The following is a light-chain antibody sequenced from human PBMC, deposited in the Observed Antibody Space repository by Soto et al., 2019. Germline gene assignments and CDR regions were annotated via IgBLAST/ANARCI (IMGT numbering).Light chain of an antibody. Sequence: QSVMTQSPSASGTPGQRVSISCSGNISNIGSNYVFWYQQLPGTTPKLLIYRNHQRPSGVPDRFSGSTSGTSASLSISVLRSEDEAYYYCEAWDEILEGVVFGGGTKHTVL. V-gene: IGLV1-47*01. CDR3: EAWDEILEGVV. J-gene: IGLJ2*01. CDR2: RNH. CDR1: ISNIGSNY.